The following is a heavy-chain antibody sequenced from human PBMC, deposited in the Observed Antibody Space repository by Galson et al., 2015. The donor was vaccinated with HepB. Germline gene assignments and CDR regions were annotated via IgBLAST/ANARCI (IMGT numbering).Heavy chain of an antibody. CDR2: ISGSGGST. V-gene: IGHV3-23*01. Sequence: SLRLSCAASGFTFSSYAMSWVRQAPGKGLEWVSAISGSGGSTYYADSVKGRFTISRDNSKNTLYLQMNSLRAEDTAVYYCAKAAVYYYDSSGYYPYYYYGMDVWGQGTTVP. CDR1: GFTFSSYA. CDR3: AKAAVYYYDSSGYYPYYYYGMDV. D-gene: IGHD3-22*01. J-gene: IGHJ6*02.